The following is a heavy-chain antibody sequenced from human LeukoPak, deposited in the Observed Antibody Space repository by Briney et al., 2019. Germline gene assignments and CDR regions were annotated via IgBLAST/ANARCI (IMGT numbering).Heavy chain of an antibody. CDR1: GYSFTSYW. V-gene: IGHV5-51*01. Sequence: GESLQISCQGSGYSFTSYWIGWVRQMPGKGLEWMGIIYPGDSDTRYSPSFQGQVTISADKSISTAYLQWSSLKASDTAMYYCARLVTVAGTDIAEYFQHWGQGTLVTVSS. CDR3: ARLVTVAGTDIAEYFQH. CDR2: IYPGDSDT. J-gene: IGHJ1*01. D-gene: IGHD6-19*01.